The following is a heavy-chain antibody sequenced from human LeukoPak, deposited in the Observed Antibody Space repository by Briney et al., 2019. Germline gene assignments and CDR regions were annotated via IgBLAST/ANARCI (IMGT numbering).Heavy chain of an antibody. J-gene: IGHJ3*02. CDR2: ISGSGGST. CDR3: AKDGAFHYYYDSSGFDI. D-gene: IGHD3-22*01. V-gene: IGHV3-23*01. Sequence: GGSLRLSCAASGFTFSSYNMNWVRQAPGKGLEWVSAISGSGGSTYYADSVKGRFTISRDNSKNTLYLQMNSLRAEDTAVYYCAKDGAFHYYYDSSGFDIWGQGTMVTVSS. CDR1: GFTFSSYN.